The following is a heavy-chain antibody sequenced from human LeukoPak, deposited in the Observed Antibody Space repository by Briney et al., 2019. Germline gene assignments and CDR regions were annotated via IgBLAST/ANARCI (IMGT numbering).Heavy chain of an antibody. CDR1: GFTFSSYS. D-gene: IGHD2-15*01. Sequence: GGSLRLSCAASGFTFSSYSMNWARQAPGKGLEWVSSISSSSSYIYDADSVKGRFTISRDNAKNSLYLQMNSLRAEDTAVYYCARESARYCSGGTCYSSYYFDYWGQGTLVTVSS. CDR2: ISSSSSYI. J-gene: IGHJ4*02. V-gene: IGHV3-21*01. CDR3: ARESARYCSGGTCYSSYYFDY.